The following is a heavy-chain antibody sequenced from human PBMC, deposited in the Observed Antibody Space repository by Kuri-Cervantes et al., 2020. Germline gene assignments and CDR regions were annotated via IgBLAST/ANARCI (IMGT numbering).Heavy chain of an antibody. CDR1: GFTVSSNE. CDR2: ISGGST. V-gene: IGHV3-38-3*01. J-gene: IGHJ6*03. Sequence: GESLKISCAASGFTVSSNEMSWVRQAPGKGLEWVSSISGGSTYYADSRKGRFTISRDNSKNTLHLQMNSLRAEDTAVYYCAREDYAGITIFGVVIHMDVWGKGTTVTVSS. CDR3: AREDYAGITIFGVVIHMDV. D-gene: IGHD3-3*01.